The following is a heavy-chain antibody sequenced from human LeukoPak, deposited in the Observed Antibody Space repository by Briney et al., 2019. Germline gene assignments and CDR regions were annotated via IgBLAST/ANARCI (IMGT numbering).Heavy chain of an antibody. CDR2: LNGDGSIT. Sequence: GGSLRLSCVATGFTFGSSWMHGVRQVPRKGLVLVSRLNGDGSITNYSDSVRGRFTISRDNAKNTLYLQMTSLSAEDTAVYYCSRAPWSPLTSWGQGTLVTVSS. V-gene: IGHV3-74*01. CDR3: SRAPWSPLTS. CDR1: GFTFGSSW. J-gene: IGHJ4*02. D-gene: IGHD3-9*01.